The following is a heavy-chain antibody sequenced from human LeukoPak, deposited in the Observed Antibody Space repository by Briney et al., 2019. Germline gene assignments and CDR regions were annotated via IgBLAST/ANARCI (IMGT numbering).Heavy chain of an antibody. J-gene: IGHJ6*03. D-gene: IGHD5-18*01. CDR1: GFTFSSYW. CDR3: ARDQVGYSYGRRHYMDV. V-gene: IGHV3-7*01. CDR2: IKQDGSEK. Sequence: PGGSLRLSCAASGFTFSSYWMSWVRQAPGKGLEWVANIKQDGSEKYYVDSVKGRFTISRDNAKNSLYLLMNSLRAEDTAVYYCARDQVGYSYGRRHYMDVWGKGTTVTVSS.